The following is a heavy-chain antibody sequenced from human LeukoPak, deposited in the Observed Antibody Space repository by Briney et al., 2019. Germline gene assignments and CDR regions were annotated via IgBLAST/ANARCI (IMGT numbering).Heavy chain of an antibody. J-gene: IGHJ2*01. V-gene: IGHV4-38-2*02. CDR1: GYSISSGYY. CDR2: IYHSGST. Sequence: SETLSLTCTVSGYSISSGYYWGWIRRPPGKGLEWIGSIYHSGSTYYNPSLKSRVTISVDTSKNQFSLKLSSVTAADTAVYYCARDGGIAAAITPKSNWYFDLWGRGTLVTVSS. D-gene: IGHD6-13*01. CDR3: ARDGGIAAAITPKSNWYFDL.